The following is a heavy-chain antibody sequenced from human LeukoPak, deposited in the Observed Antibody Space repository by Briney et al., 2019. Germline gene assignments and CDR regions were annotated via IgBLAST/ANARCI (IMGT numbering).Heavy chain of an antibody. J-gene: IGHJ4*02. D-gene: IGHD5-12*01. CDR2: ISYDGYNK. CDR3: ARSSGYSGYEDY. Sequence: GGSLRLSCAVSGFTFRSYAIHWVRQAPGKGLDWMAVISYDGYNKYYADSVKGRFTISRDNSKNTVYLQMNSLRAEDTALYYCARSSGYSGYEDYWGQGTLVTVSS. CDR1: GFTFRSYA. V-gene: IGHV3-30*04.